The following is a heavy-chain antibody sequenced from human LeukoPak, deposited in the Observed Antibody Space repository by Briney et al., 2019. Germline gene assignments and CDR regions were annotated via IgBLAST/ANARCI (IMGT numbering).Heavy chain of an antibody. CDR1: GFTFDDYY. CDR2: INWNGGST. CDR3: ARAGGGYHHPYYFDY. D-gene: IGHD1-26*01. V-gene: IGHV3-20*04. J-gene: IGHJ4*02. Sequence: GGSLRLSCAASGFTFDDYYMSWVRQAPGKGLEWVSGINWNGGSTGYAASVKGRFTISRDNAKNSQFLQMNSLRAEDTAVYYCARAGGGYHHPYYFDYWGQGTLVTVSS.